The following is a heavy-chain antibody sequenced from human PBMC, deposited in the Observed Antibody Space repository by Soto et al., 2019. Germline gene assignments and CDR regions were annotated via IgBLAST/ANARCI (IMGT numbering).Heavy chain of an antibody. J-gene: IGHJ6*02. Sequence: QVQLVESGGGVVQPWRSLRLSCAASGFTFSSYGMHWVRQAPGKGLEWVAVISYDGSNKYYADSVKGRFTISRDNSKNTLYLQMNSLRAEDTAVYYCAKDGRSGSYHLYYYYGMDVWGQGTTVTVSS. CDR3: AKDGRSGSYHLYYYYGMDV. CDR1: GFTFSSYG. D-gene: IGHD1-26*01. V-gene: IGHV3-30*18. CDR2: ISYDGSNK.